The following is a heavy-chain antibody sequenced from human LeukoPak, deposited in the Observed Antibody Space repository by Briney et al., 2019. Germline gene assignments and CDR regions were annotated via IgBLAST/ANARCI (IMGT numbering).Heavy chain of an antibody. J-gene: IGHJ4*02. CDR2: MNPNSGNT. CDR3: LRAAGSPDF. CDR1: GYAFTIYD. V-gene: IGHV1-8*01. Sequence: GASVTVSCKPSGYAFTIYDINWVRQAPGQGLEWMGWMNPNSGNTGYAEKFQDRVTMTRNTSINTAYMELSGLTVEDTATYYCLRAAGSPDFWGQGTPVTVSS. D-gene: IGHD1-26*01.